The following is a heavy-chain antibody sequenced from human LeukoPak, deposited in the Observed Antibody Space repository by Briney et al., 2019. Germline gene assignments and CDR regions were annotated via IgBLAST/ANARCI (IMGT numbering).Heavy chain of an antibody. Sequence: ASVKVSRKASGGTFSSYAISWVRQAPGQGLEWMGGIIPIFGTANYAQKFQGRVTITADKSTSTAYMELSSLRSEDTAVYYCARDASLGYCSGGSCYMSGDAFDIWGQGTMVTVSS. J-gene: IGHJ3*02. D-gene: IGHD2-15*01. V-gene: IGHV1-69*06. CDR1: GGTFSSYA. CDR3: ARDASLGYCSGGSCYMSGDAFDI. CDR2: IIPIFGTA.